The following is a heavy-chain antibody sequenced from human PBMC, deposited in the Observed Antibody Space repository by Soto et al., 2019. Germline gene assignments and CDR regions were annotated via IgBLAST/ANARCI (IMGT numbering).Heavy chain of an antibody. CDR2: ISGTGGST. Sequence: EVQLLESGGGLVQPGGSLRLSCAASGFTFSSYAMSWVRQAPGKGLEWVSAISGTGGSTYYADSVKGRFTISRDNSKNTLYLQMNSLRAEDTAVYYCAKDVTYYYDSSGLNYFDYWGQGTLVTVYS. CDR1: GFTFSSYA. D-gene: IGHD3-22*01. CDR3: AKDVTYYYDSSGLNYFDY. V-gene: IGHV3-23*01. J-gene: IGHJ4*02.